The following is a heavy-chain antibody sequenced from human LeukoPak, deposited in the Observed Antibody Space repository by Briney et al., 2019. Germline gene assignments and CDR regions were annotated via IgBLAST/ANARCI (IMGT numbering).Heavy chain of an antibody. V-gene: IGHV3-48*03. CDR2: ISATGRTI. Sequence: GGSLRLSCAASGFMLSSYEMNWVRQAPGQGLEWVSYISATGRTIYDADSVKGRFTISRDNAKNSLFLQMNSLGAEDTAVYYCSRGHFYGMDVWGQGTTVTVSS. CDR1: GFMLSSYE. J-gene: IGHJ6*02. CDR3: SRGHFYGMDV.